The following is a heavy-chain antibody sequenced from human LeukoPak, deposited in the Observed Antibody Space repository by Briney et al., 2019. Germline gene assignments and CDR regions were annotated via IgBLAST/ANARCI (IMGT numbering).Heavy chain of an antibody. D-gene: IGHD3-10*01. V-gene: IGHV4-39*01. CDR1: GGSISSSSYY. CDR2: IYYSGST. CDR3: ASDSSTVLWFGELLYEGGFDY. J-gene: IGHJ4*02. Sequence: SETLSLTCTVSGGSISSSSYYWGWIRQPPGKGLEWIGSIYYSGSTYHNPSLESRVTISVDTSKNQFSLKLSSVTAADTAVYYCASDSSTVLWFGELLYEGGFDYWGQGTLVTVSS.